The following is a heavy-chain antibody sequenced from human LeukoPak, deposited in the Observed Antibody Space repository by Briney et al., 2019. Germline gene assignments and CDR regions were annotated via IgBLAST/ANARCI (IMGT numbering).Heavy chain of an antibody. CDR2: INPSGGST. Sequence: ASVTVSCKASGYTFTSYYMHWVRQAPGQGLEWMGIINPSGGSTSYAQTFQGRVTMTRDTSTSTVYMELSSLRSEDTAVYYCAREVPLLWFGDWGQGTLVSVSS. J-gene: IGHJ4*02. CDR3: AREVPLLWFGD. V-gene: IGHV1-46*01. D-gene: IGHD3-10*01. CDR1: GYTFTSYY.